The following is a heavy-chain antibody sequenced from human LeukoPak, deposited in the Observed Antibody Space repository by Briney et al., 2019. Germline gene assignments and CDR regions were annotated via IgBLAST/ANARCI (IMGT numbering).Heavy chain of an antibody. V-gene: IGHV5-51*01. CDR2: VYPGDSDT. Sequence: GESLKISCKCSGYSFTSYWIGWVRQMPGKGVEWMGIVYPGDSDTRYSPSFQGQVTISADKSISSAYLQWSSLKASDTAMYYWARRIVATTYFDYWGQGALVTVSS. D-gene: IGHD5-12*01. CDR1: GYSFTSYW. J-gene: IGHJ4*02. CDR3: ARRIVATTYFDY.